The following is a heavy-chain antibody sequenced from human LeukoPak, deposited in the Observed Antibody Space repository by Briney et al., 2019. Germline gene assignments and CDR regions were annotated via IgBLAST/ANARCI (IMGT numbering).Heavy chain of an antibody. J-gene: IGHJ4*02. CDR2: IKQDGGEK. CDR3: ARGAHRIAVARRLDY. Sequence: GGSLRLSCAASGFTFSNYWMSWVRQAPGKGLEWVANIKQDGGEKYYVDSVKGRFTISRDNSKNTLYLQMNSLRAEDTAVYYCARGAHRIAVARRLDYWGQGTLVTVSS. CDR1: GFTFSNYW. V-gene: IGHV3-7*02. D-gene: IGHD6-19*01.